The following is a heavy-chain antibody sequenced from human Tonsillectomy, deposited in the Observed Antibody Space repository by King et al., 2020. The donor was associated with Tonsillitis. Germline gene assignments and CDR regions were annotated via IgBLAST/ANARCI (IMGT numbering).Heavy chain of an antibody. CDR1: GFTFSSYA. D-gene: IGHD4-17*01. CDR3: ARVMASLTVTTHVIVY. Sequence: VQLVESGGGVVQPGRSLRLSCAASGFTFSSYAMHWVRQAPGKGLEWVAVISYDGSNKYYADSVKGRFTISRDISKNMMYLQMNSLRAEDTAVYYCARVMASLTVTTHVIVYWGQGTLVTVSS. J-gene: IGHJ4*02. V-gene: IGHV3-30*01. CDR2: ISYDGSNK.